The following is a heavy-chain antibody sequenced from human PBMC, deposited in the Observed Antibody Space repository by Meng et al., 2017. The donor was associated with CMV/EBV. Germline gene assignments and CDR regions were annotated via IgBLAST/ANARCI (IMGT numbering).Heavy chain of an antibody. CDR3: ARGSAYSGSCVDY. V-gene: IGHV3-48*03. CDR2: IDYSGTGV. D-gene: IGHD1-26*01. CDR1: GFTFSDYE. J-gene: IGHJ4*02. Sequence: GGSLRLSCAGSGFTFSDYEMSWVRQAPGKGLEWVSNIDYSGTGVYYADSMRGRFTISRDNSKNTLYLQMNSLRAEDTAVYYCARGSAYSGSCVDYWGQGTLVTVSS.